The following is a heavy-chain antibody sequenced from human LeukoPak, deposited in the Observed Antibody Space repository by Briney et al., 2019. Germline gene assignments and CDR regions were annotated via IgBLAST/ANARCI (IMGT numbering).Heavy chain of an antibody. CDR1: GFTFSTYA. V-gene: IGHV3-23*01. J-gene: IGHJ4*02. D-gene: IGHD6-13*01. Sequence: PGGSLRLSCAASGFTFSTYAMTWVRQAPGKGLEWVSAISGSGESTYYADSVKGRFTISRDSSKTTLYLQMNSLSAEDTAVYYCAKGGRIAAAPFDYWGQGTLVTVSS. CDR3: AKGGRIAAAPFDY. CDR2: ISGSGEST.